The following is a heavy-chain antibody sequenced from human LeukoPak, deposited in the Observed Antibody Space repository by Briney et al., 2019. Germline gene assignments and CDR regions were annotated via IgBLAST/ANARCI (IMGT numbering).Heavy chain of an antibody. D-gene: IGHD3-10*01. CDR1: GYAFTTYY. V-gene: IGHV1-46*01. CDR3: TREQRGGLSGNVEELFASYHTYYYMDV. CDR2: INPSDCAT. J-gene: IGHJ6*03. Sequence: ASVKVSCKASGYAFTTYYIHWVRQAPGQGLEWMGMINPSDCATTYAQKFQGRGTMTRDMSTTTVYKAARMLRSEDTAVYFWTREQRGGLSGNVEELFASYHTYYYMDVWGRGTTVTVSS.